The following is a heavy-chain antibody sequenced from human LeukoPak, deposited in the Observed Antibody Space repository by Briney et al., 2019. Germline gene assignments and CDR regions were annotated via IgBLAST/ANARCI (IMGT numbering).Heavy chain of an antibody. CDR2: ISAYNGNT. CDR3: ARDRGYYYDSSGYYHLDY. Sequence: ASVKVSCKASGYTFTSYGISWVRQAPGQGLEWTGWISAYNGNTNYAQKLQGRVTMTTDTSTSTAYMELRSLRSDDTAVYYCARDRGYYYDSSGYYHLDYWGQGTLVTVSS. D-gene: IGHD3-22*01. V-gene: IGHV1-18*01. J-gene: IGHJ4*02. CDR1: GYTFTSYG.